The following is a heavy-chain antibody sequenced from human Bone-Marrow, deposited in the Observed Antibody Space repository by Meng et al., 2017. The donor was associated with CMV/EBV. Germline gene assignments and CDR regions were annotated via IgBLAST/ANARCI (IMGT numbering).Heavy chain of an antibody. V-gene: IGHV4-30-4*08. D-gene: IGHD3-3*01. CDR3: ARVDFWCSYYGDY. CDR2: IYYSGST. CDR1: GGSISSGDYY. Sequence: SETLSLTCTVSGGSISSGDYYWSWIRQPTGTGLEWIGYIYYSGSTNYNPSLKSRITISVATSKNQFPLKLSSVTAADTDVYYCARVDFWCSYYGDYWGQGKLVNVAS. J-gene: IGHJ4*02.